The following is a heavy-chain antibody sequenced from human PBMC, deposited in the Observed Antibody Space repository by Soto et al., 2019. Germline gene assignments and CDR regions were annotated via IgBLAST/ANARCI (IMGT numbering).Heavy chain of an antibody. Sequence: QAQLVQSEAEMKKPGATVKVSCKASGYTFTTFSMHWLRQAPGQRPEWIGWINAGSGDTKYSQNFQGRVTITRDTSASAVYMELSSLRSEDTAMYYCAKGGYCSSTSCLSWFDPWGQGILVTVSS. CDR1: GYTFTTFS. D-gene: IGHD2-2*01. CDR2: INAGSGDT. CDR3: AKGGYCSSTSCLSWFDP. J-gene: IGHJ5*02. V-gene: IGHV1-3*01.